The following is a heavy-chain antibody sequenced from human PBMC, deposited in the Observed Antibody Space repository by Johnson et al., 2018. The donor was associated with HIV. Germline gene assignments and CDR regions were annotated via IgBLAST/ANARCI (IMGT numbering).Heavy chain of an antibody. CDR2: IYSGGST. CDR3: ATSLTGTRPFDI. D-gene: IGHD1-7*01. Sequence: VQLVESGGGLIQPGGSLRLSCAVSGFAVSNNYMSWVRQAPGQGLEWVSVIYSGGSTYYADSVKGRFTISRDDSRNTLYLQMNSLRAEDTAVYYCATSLTGTRPFDIWGQGTMVTVSS. J-gene: IGHJ3*02. CDR1: GFAVSNNY. V-gene: IGHV3-66*03.